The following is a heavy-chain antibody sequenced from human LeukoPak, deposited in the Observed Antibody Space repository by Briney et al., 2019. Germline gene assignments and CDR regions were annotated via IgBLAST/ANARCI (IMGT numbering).Heavy chain of an antibody. CDR2: IYYSGST. CDR1: GGSISSYY. Sequence: SETLSLTCTVSGGSISSYYWSWIRQPPGKGLEWIGYIYYSGSTNYNPSLKSRVTMSVDTSKNQFSLKLSSVTAADTAVYYCARDINYYDSSGYYNYYYGMDVWGQGTTVTVSS. D-gene: IGHD3-22*01. CDR3: ARDINYYDSSGYYNYYYGMDV. V-gene: IGHV4-59*12. J-gene: IGHJ6*02.